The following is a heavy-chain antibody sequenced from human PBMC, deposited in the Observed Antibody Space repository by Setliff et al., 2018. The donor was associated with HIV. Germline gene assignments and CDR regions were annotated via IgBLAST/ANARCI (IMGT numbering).Heavy chain of an antibody. J-gene: IGHJ4*02. Sequence: TLSLTCTVSGGFVSRSSYYWGWIRQPRGKRLEWIGTIYYNGDTQYNPSFKSRVIMSVDTSKNQFSLRLISVTAADTAVYYCVRMEATRPPRGLDYWGPGTLVTVSS. V-gene: IGHV4-39*01. CDR3: VRMEATRPPRGLDY. CDR1: GGFVSRSSYY. D-gene: IGHD6-6*01. CDR2: IYYNGDT.